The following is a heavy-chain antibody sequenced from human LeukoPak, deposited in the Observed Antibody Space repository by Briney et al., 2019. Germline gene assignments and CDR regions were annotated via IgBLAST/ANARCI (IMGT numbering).Heavy chain of an antibody. J-gene: IGHJ4*02. CDR2: INQDGSEK. CDR3: AREYYSDSSGSDY. Sequence: GGSLRLSCAASGFTFGSYWMSWVRQAPGKGLEWVANINQDGSEKYSVDSVKGRFTISRDNAKNSLYLQMNSLRAEDTAVYYCAREYYSDSSGSDYWGQGTLVTVSS. CDR1: GFTFGSYW. V-gene: IGHV3-7*05. D-gene: IGHD3-22*01.